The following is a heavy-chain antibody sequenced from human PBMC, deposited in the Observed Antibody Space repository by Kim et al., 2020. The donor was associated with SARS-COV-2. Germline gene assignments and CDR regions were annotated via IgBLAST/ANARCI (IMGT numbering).Heavy chain of an antibody. D-gene: IGHD2-21*01. Sequence: GGSLRLSCAASGFVFSKAWMSWVRQAPGKGLEWVGRIDTKTAGGTTDYAAPVNGRFTISRDDSKNTLYLQMNSLKTEDSSVYYCTPCIGDVWGQGTTVTVSS. CDR3: TPCIGDV. J-gene: IGHJ6*02. CDR2: IDTKTAGGTT. CDR1: GFVFSKAW. V-gene: IGHV3-15*04.